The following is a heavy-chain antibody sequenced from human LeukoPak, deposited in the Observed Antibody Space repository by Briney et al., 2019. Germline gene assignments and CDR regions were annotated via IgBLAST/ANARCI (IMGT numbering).Heavy chain of an antibody. CDR1: GFTFSSYW. J-gene: IGHJ3*02. V-gene: IGHV3-74*01. CDR3: ARGRDGYNPDAFDI. CDR2: INSDGSST. D-gene: IGHD5-24*01. Sequence: PGGSLRLSCAASGFTFSSYWTHWVRQAPGKGLVWVSRINSDGSSTSYADSVKGRFTISRDDAKNTLYLQMNSLRAEDTAVYYCARGRDGYNPDAFDIWGQGTMVTVSS.